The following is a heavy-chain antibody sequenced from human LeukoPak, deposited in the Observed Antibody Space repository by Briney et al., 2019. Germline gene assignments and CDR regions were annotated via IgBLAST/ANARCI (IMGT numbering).Heavy chain of an antibody. Sequence: ASVKVSCKASGYTFTSYYMHWVRQAPGQGLEWMGWMNPNSGNTGYAQKFQGRVTMTRNTSISTAYMELSSLRSEDTAVYYCARGKWGLLPFPDAFDIWGQGTMVTVSS. D-gene: IGHD1-26*01. J-gene: IGHJ3*02. CDR2: MNPNSGNT. CDR3: ARGKWGLLPFPDAFDI. CDR1: GYTFTSYY. V-gene: IGHV1-8*02.